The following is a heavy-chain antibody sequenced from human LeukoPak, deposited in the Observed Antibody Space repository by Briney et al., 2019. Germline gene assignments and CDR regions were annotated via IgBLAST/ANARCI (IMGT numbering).Heavy chain of an antibody. V-gene: IGHV1-18*01. Sequence: ASVKVSCKASGYTFTSYGISWVRQAPGQGLEWMGWIGAYNGNANYAQKLQGRVTMTTDTSTSTAYMELRSLRSDDTAVYYCARQAVAGTTGYYYYYMDVWGKGTTVTVSS. CDR2: IGAYNGNA. J-gene: IGHJ6*03. CDR3: ARQAVAGTTGYYYYYMDV. D-gene: IGHD6-19*01. CDR1: GYTFTSYG.